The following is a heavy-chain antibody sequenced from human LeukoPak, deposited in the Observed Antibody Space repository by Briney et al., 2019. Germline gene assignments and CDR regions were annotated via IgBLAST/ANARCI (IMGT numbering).Heavy chain of an antibody. V-gene: IGHV3-23*01. CDR1: GFTFSSYA. Sequence: PGGSLRLSCAASGFTFSSYAMSWVRQAPGKGLEWVSAISGSGGSTYYADSVKGRFTISRDNSKNTLYLQMNSLRAEDTAVYYCAKDLDCSSTSCSFYWYFDLWGRGTLVTVSS. J-gene: IGHJ2*01. CDR3: AKDLDCSSTSCSFYWYFDL. CDR2: ISGSGGST. D-gene: IGHD2-2*01.